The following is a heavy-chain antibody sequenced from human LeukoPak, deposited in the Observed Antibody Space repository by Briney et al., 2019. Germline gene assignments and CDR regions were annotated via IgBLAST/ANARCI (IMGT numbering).Heavy chain of an antibody. Sequence: SETLSLTCTVSGGSVSSVDYYWSWIRQHPGKGLEWIGYIHYSGDTYSNPSLKGRVTVSLDTSKRQFSLKLSSVTAADTAVYYCARLIAARPDEDRWGQGTLVTVSA. V-gene: IGHV4-31*03. D-gene: IGHD6-6*01. CDR2: IHYSGDT. CDR3: ARLIAARPDEDR. CDR1: GGSVSSVDYY. J-gene: IGHJ5*02.